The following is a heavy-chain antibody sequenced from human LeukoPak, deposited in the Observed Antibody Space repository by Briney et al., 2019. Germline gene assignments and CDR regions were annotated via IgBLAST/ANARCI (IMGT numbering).Heavy chain of an antibody. D-gene: IGHD3-22*01. V-gene: IGHV1-18*04. CDR1: GYTFTGYY. CDR3: ARVDYYDSSGYTFDY. J-gene: IGHJ4*02. Sequence: ASVKVSCKASGYTFTGYYMHWVRQAPGQGLEWMGWISAYNGNTNYAQKLQGRVTMTTDTSTSTAYMELRSLRSDDTAVYYCARVDYYDSSGYTFDYWGQGTLVTVSS. CDR2: ISAYNGNT.